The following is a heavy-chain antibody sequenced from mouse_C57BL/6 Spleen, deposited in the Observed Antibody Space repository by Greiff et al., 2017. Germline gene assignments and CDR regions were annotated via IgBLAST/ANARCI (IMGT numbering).Heavy chain of an antibody. CDR1: GYTFTSYW. CDR2: IYPSDSET. Sequence: QVQLQQSGAELVRPGSSVKLSCKASGYTFTSYWMHWVKQRPIQGLEWIGNIYPSDSETHYNQKFKDKATLTVDKSSSTAYMQLSSLTSEDSAFYCCARQDDGYPYAMDDWGQGTSVTVSS. CDR3: ARQDDGYPYAMDD. J-gene: IGHJ4*01. V-gene: IGHV1-52*01. D-gene: IGHD2-3*01.